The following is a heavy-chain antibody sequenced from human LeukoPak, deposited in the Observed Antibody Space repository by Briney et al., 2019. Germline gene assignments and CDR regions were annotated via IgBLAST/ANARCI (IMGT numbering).Heavy chain of an antibody. CDR3: ARQASDYFYYYMDV. CDR1: GGSISSSSYY. Sequence: SETLSLTCTVTGGSISSSSYYWAWIRQPPGKGLEWIGSIYYSGTTYYNPSLESRVTISEDTSKNQFSLMLRSVTDADTAVYFCARQASDYFYYYMDVWGKGTTVTVSS. CDR2: IYYSGTT. V-gene: IGHV4-39*01. J-gene: IGHJ6*03.